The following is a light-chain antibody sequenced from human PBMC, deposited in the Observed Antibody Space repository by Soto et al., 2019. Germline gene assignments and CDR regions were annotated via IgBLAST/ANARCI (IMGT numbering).Light chain of an antibody. V-gene: IGLV2-14*01. CDR3: AAWDDSLNGQV. Sequence: QSALTQPASVSGSPGQSITISCTGTSTDIGSYNYVSWYQQHPGKAPKLIIYEVTNRPSGVPDRFSGSKSGTSVSLAISGLRSEDEATYYCAAWDDSLNGQVFGGGTKLTVL. CDR1: STDIGSYNY. CDR2: EVT. J-gene: IGLJ3*02.